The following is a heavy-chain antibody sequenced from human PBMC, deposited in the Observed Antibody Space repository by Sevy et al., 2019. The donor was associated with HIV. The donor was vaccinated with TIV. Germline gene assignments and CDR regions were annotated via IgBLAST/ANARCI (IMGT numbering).Heavy chain of an antibody. V-gene: IGHV1-69*13. CDR1: GDTFGNYA. D-gene: IGHD5-12*01. J-gene: IGHJ6*02. CDR3: ARSNPDGYNYSYYYGMDV. CDR2: IIPVFGTA. Sequence: ASVKVSCKASGDTFGNYAIAWVRQAPGQGLEWMGWIIPVFGTANSAQKFQDRVTITADVSTSTAYMELRSLTSEDTAVYYCARSNPDGYNYSYYYGMDVWGQGTTVTVSS.